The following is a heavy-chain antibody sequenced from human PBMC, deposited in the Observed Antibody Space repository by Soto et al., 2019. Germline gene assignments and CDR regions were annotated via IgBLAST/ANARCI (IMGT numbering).Heavy chain of an antibody. CDR2: IYPDDSDT. D-gene: IGHD1-26*01. V-gene: IGHV5-51*01. CDR3: AIRRSGTFGPDVFDI. Sequence: EVQLVQSGAEVKKPGESLKFSCKGSGYSFTSNWIGWVRQMPGKGLEWMGIIYPDDSDTRYSPSFQGQVTISADKSISTAYLQWSSLKASDTAMYYCAIRRSGTFGPDVFDIWGQGTIVTVSS. CDR1: GYSFTSNW. J-gene: IGHJ3*02.